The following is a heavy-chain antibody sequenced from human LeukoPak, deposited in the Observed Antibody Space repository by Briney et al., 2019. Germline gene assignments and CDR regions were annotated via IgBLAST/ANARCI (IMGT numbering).Heavy chain of an antibody. CDR1: GYTFTGYY. D-gene: IGHD3-10*01. J-gene: IGHJ3*02. CDR3: ATGRDYFGSGNNDAFDI. Sequence: ASVKVSCKASGYTFTGYYMHWVRQAPGQGLEWLGWINPNSGGTNYAQKFQGWVTMTRDTSISTAYMELSRLRSDDTAVYYCATGRDYFGSGNNDAFDIWGQGTMVTVSS. CDR2: INPNSGGT. V-gene: IGHV1-2*04.